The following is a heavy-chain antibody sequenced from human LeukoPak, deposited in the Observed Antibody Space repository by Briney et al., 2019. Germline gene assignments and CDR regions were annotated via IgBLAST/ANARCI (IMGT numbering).Heavy chain of an antibody. CDR3: AKDWGREFASGSSYLDD. Sequence: PPGGSLRLSCAASGFTFSSYGMHWVRQAPGKGLEWVAVISFDGTYRYYADYVKGRFTISRDNSENALHLQMNSLRTEDTALYYCAKDWGREFASGSSYLDDWGLGTPVTVSS. CDR1: GFTFSSYG. D-gene: IGHD3-10*01. CDR2: ISFDGTYR. J-gene: IGHJ4*02. V-gene: IGHV3-30*18.